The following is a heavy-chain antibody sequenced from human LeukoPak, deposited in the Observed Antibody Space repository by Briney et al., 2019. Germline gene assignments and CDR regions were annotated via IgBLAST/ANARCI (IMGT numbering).Heavy chain of an antibody. CDR3: AKYIVVVPAAGAYFDY. Sequence: PGASLRLSCAASGFTFSTYAMSWVRQAPGKGLEWVSDISGSSGSTYYADSVKGQFTISRDNSKNTLYLQMNGLRAEDTAVYYCAKYIVVVPAAGAYFDYWGQGTLVTVSS. CDR1: GFTFSTYA. J-gene: IGHJ4*02. V-gene: IGHV3-23*01. CDR2: ISGSSGST. D-gene: IGHD2-2*01.